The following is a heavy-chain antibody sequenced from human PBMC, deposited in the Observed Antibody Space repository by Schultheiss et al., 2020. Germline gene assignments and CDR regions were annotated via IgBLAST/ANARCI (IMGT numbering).Heavy chain of an antibody. Sequence: SATLSLTCTVSGGSISSGDYYWSWIRQPPGKGLEWIGYIYYSGSTYYNPSLKSRVTISVDTSKNQFSLKLSSVTAADTAVYYCARETYYDFWSGDYYGMDVWGQGTTVTAP. CDR2: IYYSGST. V-gene: IGHV4-30-4*01. CDR1: GGSISSGDYY. D-gene: IGHD3-3*01. J-gene: IGHJ6*02. CDR3: ARETYYDFWSGDYYGMDV.